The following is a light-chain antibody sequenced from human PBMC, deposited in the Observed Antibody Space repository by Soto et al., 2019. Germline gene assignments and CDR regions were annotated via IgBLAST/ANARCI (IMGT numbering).Light chain of an antibody. J-gene: IGKJ1*01. CDR2: GAS. Sequence: DIQMPQSPSSLSASIGDRVTITCRASQGIAGYLAWYQQKPGKAPNLLIHGASTLQSGVPSRFSGSGSGTEFTLTISSLHPEDVATYYCQKYNSGLRTFGQGTKVDI. V-gene: IGKV1-27*01. CDR1: QGIAGY. CDR3: QKYNSGLRT.